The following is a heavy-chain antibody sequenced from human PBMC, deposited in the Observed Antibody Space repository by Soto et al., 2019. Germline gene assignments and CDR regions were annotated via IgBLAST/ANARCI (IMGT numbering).Heavy chain of an antibody. V-gene: IGHV1-8*01. CDR3: ARSPARENAFDI. D-gene: IGHD1-26*01. CDR1: GYTFTSYD. CDR2: MNPNSGNT. J-gene: IGHJ3*02. Sequence: GASVKVSCKASGYTFTSYDINWVRQATGQGLEWMGWMNPNSGNTAYAQKFQGRVTMTRNTPISTAYMELSSLRSEDTAMYYCARSPARENAFDIWGQGTMVTVSS.